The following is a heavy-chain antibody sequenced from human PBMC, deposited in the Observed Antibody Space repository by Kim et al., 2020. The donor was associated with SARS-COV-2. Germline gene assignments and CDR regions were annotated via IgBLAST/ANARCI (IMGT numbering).Heavy chain of an antibody. CDR1: GGSNSSSSYY. V-gene: IGHV4-39*01. Sequence: SETLSLTCTVSGGSNSSSSYYWGWIRQPPGKGLEWIGSIYYSGSTYYNPSLKSRVTISVDTSKNQFSLKLSSVTAADTAVYYCARRSSSSSSSPLFDYWGQGTLVTVSS. J-gene: IGHJ4*02. D-gene: IGHD6-6*01. CDR2: IYYSGST. CDR3: ARRSSSSSSSPLFDY.